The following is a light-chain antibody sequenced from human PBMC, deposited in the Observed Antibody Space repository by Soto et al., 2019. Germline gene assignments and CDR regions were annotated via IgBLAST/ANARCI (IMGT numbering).Light chain of an antibody. CDR2: KAS. Sequence: DIHLTQSPSTLSASVGDRVTITCRASQSISSWLAWYQQKPGKAPKLLIYKASTLKSGVPSRFSGSGSGTEFTLTISSLQPDDFATYYCQHWVDYMWTFGQGTKVEIK. J-gene: IGKJ1*01. CDR1: QSISSW. V-gene: IGKV1-5*03. CDR3: QHWVDYMWT.